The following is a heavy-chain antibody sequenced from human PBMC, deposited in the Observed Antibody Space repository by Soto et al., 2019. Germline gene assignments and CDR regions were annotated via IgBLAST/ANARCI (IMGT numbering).Heavy chain of an antibody. CDR2: ISYDGSNK. CDR1: GFTFSSYA. V-gene: IGHV3-30-3*01. Sequence: QMQLVESGGGVVQPGRSLRLSCAASGFTFSSYAMHWVRQAPGKGLEWVAVISYDGSNKYYADSVKGRFTISRDNSKNTLYLQMNSLRTEDTAVYYCAREWVTSRQDPHGLDVWGQGTTVTVS. J-gene: IGHJ6*02. CDR3: AREWVTSRQDPHGLDV. D-gene: IGHD4-4*01.